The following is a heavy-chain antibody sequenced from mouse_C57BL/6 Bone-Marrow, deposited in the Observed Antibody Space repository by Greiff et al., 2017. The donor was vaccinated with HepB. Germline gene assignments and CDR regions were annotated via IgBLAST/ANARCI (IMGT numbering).Heavy chain of an antibody. D-gene: IGHD2-2*01. CDR3: ARSTMVTTFDY. CDR1: GYTFTSYG. V-gene: IGHV1-81*01. Sequence: VQLQQSGAELARSGASVKLSCKASGYTFTSYGISWVKQRTGQGLEWIGEIYPRSGNTYYNEKFKGKATLTADKSSSTAYMELRSLTSEDSAVYFCARSTMVTTFDYWGQGTTLTVSS. CDR2: IYPRSGNT. J-gene: IGHJ2*01.